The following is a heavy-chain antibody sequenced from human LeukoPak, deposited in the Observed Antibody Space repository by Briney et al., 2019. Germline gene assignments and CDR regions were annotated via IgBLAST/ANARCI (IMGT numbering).Heavy chain of an antibody. J-gene: IGHJ4*02. CDR1: GGSFSGYY. CDR2: INHSGST. V-gene: IGHV4-34*01. D-gene: IGHD6-19*01. CDR3: ARAVAGNDF. Sequence: TPSETLSLTCAVYGGSFSGYYWSWIRQPPGKGLEWIGEINHSGSTNYNLSLKSRVTISVDTSKNQFSLKLSSVTAADTAVYYCARAVAGNDFWGQGTLVTVSS.